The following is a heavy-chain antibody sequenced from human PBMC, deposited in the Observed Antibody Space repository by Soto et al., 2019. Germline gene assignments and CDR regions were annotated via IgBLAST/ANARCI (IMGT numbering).Heavy chain of an antibody. V-gene: IGHV6-1*01. CDR1: GDSASSNSAA. J-gene: IGHJ5*02. CDR3: ARDRGSSSGWLNNWFDP. CDR2: TYYRSKWYN. Sequence: SQTLSLTCAISGDSASSNSAAWNWIRQSPSRGLEWLGRTYYRSKWYNDYAVSVKSRITINPDTSKNQVSLQLTSVTPEDTAVYYCARDRGSSSGWLNNWFDPWGQGTLVTVSS. D-gene: IGHD6-19*01.